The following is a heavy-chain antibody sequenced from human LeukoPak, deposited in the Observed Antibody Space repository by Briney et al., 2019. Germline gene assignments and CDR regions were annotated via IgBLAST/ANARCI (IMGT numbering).Heavy chain of an antibody. D-gene: IGHD3-3*01. J-gene: IGHJ4*02. V-gene: IGHV3-33*01. CDR2: IWYDGSNK. CDR1: GFTFSSYG. Sequence: GRSLRLSCAASGFTFSSYGMHWVRQAPGKGLEWVAVIWYDGSNKYYADSVKGRFTFSRDNSKNTLYLQMNSLRAEDTAVYYCARSQYDFWSGYWDLDYWGQGTLVTVSS. CDR3: ARSQYDFWSGYWDLDY.